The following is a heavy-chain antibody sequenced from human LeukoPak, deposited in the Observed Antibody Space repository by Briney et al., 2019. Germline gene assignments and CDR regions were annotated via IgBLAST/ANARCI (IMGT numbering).Heavy chain of an antibody. Sequence: PGGSLRLSCAASGFTFSSYGMHWGRQAPGKGLEWVAVIWYDGSNKYYADSVKGRFTISRDNSKNTLYLQMNSLRAEDTAVYYCARDVPAYYYDSSGYTDAFDIWGQGTMVTVSS. CDR3: ARDVPAYYYDSSGYTDAFDI. CDR2: IWYDGSNK. V-gene: IGHV3-33*01. J-gene: IGHJ3*02. CDR1: GFTFSSYG. D-gene: IGHD3-22*01.